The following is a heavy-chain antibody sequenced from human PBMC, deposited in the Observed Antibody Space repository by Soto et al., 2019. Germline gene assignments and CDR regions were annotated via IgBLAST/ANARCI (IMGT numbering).Heavy chain of an antibody. J-gene: IGHJ4*02. V-gene: IGHV3-33*01. Sequence: QVQLVESGGGVVQPGGSLRLSCAASGFTLNNYGMHWVRQAPGKGLEWVAVIWYDGSNKYYADSVKGRFTISRDNSKNTLYIQRNSLRAEDTAVYYCARRVDGYFDYWGQGTLVTVSS. CDR2: IWYDGSNK. D-gene: IGHD5-12*01. CDR3: ARRVDGYFDY. CDR1: GFTLNNYG.